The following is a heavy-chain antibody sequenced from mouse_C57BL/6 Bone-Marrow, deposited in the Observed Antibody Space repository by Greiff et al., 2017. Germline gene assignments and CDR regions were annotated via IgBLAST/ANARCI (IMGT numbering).Heavy chain of an antibody. Sequence: QVQLQQPGAELVKPGASVKMSCKASGYTFTSYWITWVKQRPGQGLEWIGDIYTGSGSTNYNEKVKSKATLTMDTSSSTAYRQLSSLTSEDSAVYYCSRRYCSSFFAYWGRGTLFTVSA. CDR1: GYTFTSYW. V-gene: IGHV1-55*01. CDR2: IYTGSGST. D-gene: IGHD1-1*01. CDR3: SRRYCSSFFAY. J-gene: IGHJ3*01.